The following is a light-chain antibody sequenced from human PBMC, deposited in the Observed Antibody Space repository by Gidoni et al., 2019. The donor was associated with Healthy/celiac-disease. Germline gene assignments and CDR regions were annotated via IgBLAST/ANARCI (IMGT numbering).Light chain of an antibody. CDR3: SSYTSSSTLDV. Sequence: QSALTQPASVSGSPGQSITISCTGTSSDVGGYNYVSWYHQHPGKALKLMIYDVSNRPSGVSNRFSGSKSGNTASLTISGLQAEDEADYYCSSYTSSSTLDVFGTGTKVTVL. J-gene: IGLJ1*01. V-gene: IGLV2-14*01. CDR2: DVS. CDR1: SSDVGGYNY.